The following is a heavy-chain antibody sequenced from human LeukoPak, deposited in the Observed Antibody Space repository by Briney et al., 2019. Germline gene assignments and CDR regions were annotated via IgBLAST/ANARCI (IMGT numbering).Heavy chain of an antibody. CDR3: ARAVGYFDWLPLFDY. CDR2: LYHSGIT. Sequence: PSETLSLTCTVSGGSISSYYWGWIRQPPGKGLEWIGNLYHSGITYYTPSLQSRATISVDTSKNQFYLKLSSVTAADTAVYYCARAVGYFDWLPLFDYWGQGTLVTVSS. D-gene: IGHD3-9*01. J-gene: IGHJ4*02. V-gene: IGHV4-38-2*02. CDR1: GGSISSYY.